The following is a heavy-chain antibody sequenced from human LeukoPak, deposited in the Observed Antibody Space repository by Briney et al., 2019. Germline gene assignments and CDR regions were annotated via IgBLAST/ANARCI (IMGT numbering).Heavy chain of an antibody. D-gene: IGHD6-13*01. CDR2: INHSGST. V-gene: IGHV4-34*01. CDR3: ARVSSSFRSYYYYGMDV. J-gene: IGHJ6*02. Sequence: SETLSLTCAVYGGSFSGYYWSWIRQPPGKGLEWIGEINHSGSTNYNPPLKSRVTISVDTSKNQFSLKLSPVTAADTAVYYCARVSSSFRSYYYYGMDVWGQGTTVTVSS. CDR1: GGSFSGYY.